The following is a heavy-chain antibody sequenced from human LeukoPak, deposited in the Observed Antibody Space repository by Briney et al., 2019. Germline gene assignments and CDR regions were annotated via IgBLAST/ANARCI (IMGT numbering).Heavy chain of an antibody. D-gene: IGHD6-13*01. CDR1: GYTFTSYY. J-gene: IGHJ3*02. Sequence: ASVKVSCKASGYTFTSYYMHWVRQAPGQGLEWMGIINPSGGSTSYAQKFQGRVTMTRDTSTSTVYMELRSLRSDDTAVYYCARRLAAANDAFDIWGQGTMVTVSS. CDR2: INPSGGST. V-gene: IGHV1-46*01. CDR3: ARRLAAANDAFDI.